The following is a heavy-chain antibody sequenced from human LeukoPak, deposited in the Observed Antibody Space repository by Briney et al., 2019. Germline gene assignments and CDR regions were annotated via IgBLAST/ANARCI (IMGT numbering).Heavy chain of an antibody. J-gene: IGHJ6*02. CDR2: IYSSGST. CDR3: ARDAVSGTAYYYGMDV. Sequence: GGSLRLSCVASGFAVSSNYMSWVRQAPGKGLEWVSVIYSSGSTYHADSVKGRFTISRDKSKNTLYLQMNSLRAEDTAVYYCARDAVSGTAYYYGMDVWGQGTTVTVSS. CDR1: GFAVSSNY. V-gene: IGHV3-66*01. D-gene: IGHD6-19*01.